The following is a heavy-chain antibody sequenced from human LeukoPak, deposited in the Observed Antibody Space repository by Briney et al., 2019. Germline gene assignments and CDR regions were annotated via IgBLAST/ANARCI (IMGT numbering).Heavy chain of an antibody. Sequence: GGSLRLSCAASGFTFSSYSMNWVRQAPGKGLEWVSYISSSSSTIYYADSVKGRFTISRDNAKNSLYLQMNSLRAEDTAVYYCARALPVLRFLEWLHDDAFDIWGQGTMVTVSS. J-gene: IGHJ3*02. CDR1: GFTFSSYS. CDR3: ARALPVLRFLEWLHDDAFDI. D-gene: IGHD3-3*01. V-gene: IGHV3-48*04. CDR2: ISSSSSTI.